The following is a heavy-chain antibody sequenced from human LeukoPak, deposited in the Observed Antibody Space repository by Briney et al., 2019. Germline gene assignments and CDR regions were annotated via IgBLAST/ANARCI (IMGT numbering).Heavy chain of an antibody. Sequence: GGSLRLSCAASGFTFSSYSMNWVRQAPGKGLEWVSSISSSSSYIYYADSVKGRFTISRDNAKNSLYLQMNSLKTEDTAVYYCARVFGHLIDYWGQGTLVTVSS. CDR1: GFTFSSYS. CDR2: ISSSSSYI. J-gene: IGHJ4*02. CDR3: ARVFGHLIDY. D-gene: IGHD3-3*01. V-gene: IGHV3-21*04.